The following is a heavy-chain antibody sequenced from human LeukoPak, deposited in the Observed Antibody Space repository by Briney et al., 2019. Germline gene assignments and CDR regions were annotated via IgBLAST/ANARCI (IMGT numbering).Heavy chain of an antibody. CDR3: ATGSMNPYYYYYMAV. CDR2: ITSSSGYI. D-gene: IGHD1-26*01. Sequence: PGGSLRLSCAVSGFTFSSYNMNWVRQPPGKGREGVSSITSSSGYIYYADSVKGRFTISRDNAQKSLYLQMNSLRAEDTAVYYCATGSMNPYYYYYMAVWGKGTTVTISS. CDR1: GFTFSSYN. V-gene: IGHV3-21*01. J-gene: IGHJ6*03.